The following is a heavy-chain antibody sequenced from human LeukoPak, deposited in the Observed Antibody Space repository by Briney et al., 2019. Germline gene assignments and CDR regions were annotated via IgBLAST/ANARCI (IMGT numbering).Heavy chain of an antibody. J-gene: IGHJ4*02. D-gene: IGHD6-19*01. CDR1: GGSISSYY. CDR3: ARVYSSGWSYYFDY. V-gene: IGHV4-4*07. Sequence: SETLSLTCTVSGGSISSYYWSWIRQPAGKGLEWIGRTYTSGSTNYNPSLKSRVTMSVDTSKNQFSLKLSSVTAADTAVYYCARVYSSGWSYYFDYWGQGTLVTVSS. CDR2: TYTSGST.